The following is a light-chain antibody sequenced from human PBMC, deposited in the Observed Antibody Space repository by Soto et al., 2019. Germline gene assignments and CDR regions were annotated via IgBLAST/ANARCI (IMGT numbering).Light chain of an antibody. J-gene: IGKJ4*01. CDR3: QQRSNWPPLT. Sequence: EIVLTQSPGTLSLSPGERATLSCGASQSVTSNYLAWYQQKPGQAPRLLIFGASTRATGIPDRFSGSGSGTDFTLTISRLEPEDFAVYYCQQRSNWPPLTFGGGTKVDIK. CDR2: GAS. V-gene: IGKV3D-20*02. CDR1: QSVTSNY.